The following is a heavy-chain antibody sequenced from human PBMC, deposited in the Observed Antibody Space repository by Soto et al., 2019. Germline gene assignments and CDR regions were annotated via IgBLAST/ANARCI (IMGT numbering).Heavy chain of an antibody. D-gene: IGHD3-3*01. V-gene: IGHV4-4*02. Sequence: PSETLSLTCAVSSGSISSSNWWSWVRQPPGKGLEWIGEIYHSGSTNYNPSLKSRVTISVDKSKNQFSLKLSSVTAADTAVYYCARMRVFGVVHRKEYYFDYWGQGTLVTVSS. CDR2: IYHSGST. CDR3: ARMRVFGVVHRKEYYFDY. CDR1: SGSISSSNW. J-gene: IGHJ4*02.